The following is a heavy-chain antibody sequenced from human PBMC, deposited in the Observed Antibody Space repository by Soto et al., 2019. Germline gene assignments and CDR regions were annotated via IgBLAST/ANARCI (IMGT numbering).Heavy chain of an antibody. Sequence: QVQLQESGPGLVKPSETLSLTCTVSVGSTHSYSWAWIRQPPGKGLEWMGYVYYNGDTNYNPSLKSRVTISVDASKNQFSLKLTSVTPADTAVYYCARGHGHGGSSFDFWGQGTLVTVSS. V-gene: IGHV4-59*01. J-gene: IGHJ4*02. CDR1: VGSTHSYS. D-gene: IGHD2-15*01. CDR3: ARGHGHGGSSFDF. CDR2: VYYNGDT.